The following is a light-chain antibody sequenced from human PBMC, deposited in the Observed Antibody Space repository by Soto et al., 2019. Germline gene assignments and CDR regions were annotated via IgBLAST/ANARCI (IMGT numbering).Light chain of an antibody. CDR2: DAS. CDR1: RTVGSY. Sequence: VLTQSPGKRSVSAGEIATLSCRASRTVGSYLAWYQQKPGQAPRLLIYDASNRATGIPDRFIGSGSGTAFSLTIISLQPEDFAVYYCQHRSSWPPLAFGGGTQVEIK. CDR3: QHRSSWPPLA. J-gene: IGKJ4*01. V-gene: IGKV3-11*01.